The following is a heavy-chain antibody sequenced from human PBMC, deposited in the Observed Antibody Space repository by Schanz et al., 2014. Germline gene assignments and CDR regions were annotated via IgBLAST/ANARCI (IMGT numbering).Heavy chain of an antibody. Sequence: EVQLVESGGGLVQPGGSLRLSCAASGFTFSDSWMTWVRQAPGKGLEWVANIKEDGSVRNHVASLEGRFTISRDNSKNTLYLQMNSLRAEDTAVYYCAKDPYGMDVWGQGTTVTVSS. V-gene: IGHV3-7*01. CDR3: AKDPYGMDV. J-gene: IGHJ6*02. CDR1: GFTFSDSW. CDR2: IKEDGSVR.